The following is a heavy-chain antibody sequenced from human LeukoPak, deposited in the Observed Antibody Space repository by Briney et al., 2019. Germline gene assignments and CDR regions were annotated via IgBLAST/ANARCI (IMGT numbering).Heavy chain of an antibody. V-gene: IGHV1-46*01. J-gene: IGHJ4*02. CDR1: GYTFSNYY. Sequence: GASVKVSCKASGYTFSNYYIHWVRQAPGQGLEWMGKITPSDDDITYAQKFQDRVTMTSDTSTSAVYMELSSLRSEDTAVYYCARTLLTGFYMPPGYWGQGSLVTVSS. D-gene: IGHD3-9*01. CDR2: ITPSDDDI. CDR3: ARTLLTGFYMPPGY.